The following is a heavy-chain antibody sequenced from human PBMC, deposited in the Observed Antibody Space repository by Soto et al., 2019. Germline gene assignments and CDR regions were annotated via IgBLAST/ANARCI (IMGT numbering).Heavy chain of an antibody. CDR3: AAHGGGSWYRYPSLNWFDP. CDR2: ISGSGGST. V-gene: IGHV3-23*01. J-gene: IGHJ5*02. Sequence: GGSLRLSCAASGFTFSSYAMSWVRQAPGKGLEWVSAISGSGGSTYYADSVKGRFTISRDNSKNTLYLQMNSLRAEDKAVYYCAAHGGGSWYRYPSLNWFDPWGQGTLVTVSS. D-gene: IGHD6-13*01. CDR1: GFTFSSYA.